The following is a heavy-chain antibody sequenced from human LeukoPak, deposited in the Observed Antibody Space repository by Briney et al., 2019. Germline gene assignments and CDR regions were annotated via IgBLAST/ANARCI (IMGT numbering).Heavy chain of an antibody. J-gene: IGHJ4*02. Sequence: PGGSLRLSCAASGFTFSSYAMSWVRQAPGKGLEWVSAISGSGDSTYYADSVKGRFTISRDNSKSTLYLQMNSLRAEDTAIYYCAKVGIVGATKTYFDQWGQGTLVTVSS. CDR3: AKVGIVGATKTYFDQ. D-gene: IGHD1-26*01. V-gene: IGHV3-23*01. CDR1: GFTFSSYA. CDR2: ISGSGDST.